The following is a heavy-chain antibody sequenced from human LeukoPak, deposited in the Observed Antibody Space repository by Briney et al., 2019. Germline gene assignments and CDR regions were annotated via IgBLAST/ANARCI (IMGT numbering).Heavy chain of an antibody. CDR2: IHYTGKN. Sequence: PSETLSLTCTVSGDSITSYYWSWVRQPPGKGLEWIGYIHYTGKNYYNPSLKSRVTMSVDMSKSQFSLKLSSVTAADTAVYYCAKWHEGQLAFDSWGQGTLVTVSS. V-gene: IGHV4-59*01. CDR1: GDSITSYY. J-gene: IGHJ4*02. D-gene: IGHD1-1*01. CDR3: AKWHEGQLAFDS.